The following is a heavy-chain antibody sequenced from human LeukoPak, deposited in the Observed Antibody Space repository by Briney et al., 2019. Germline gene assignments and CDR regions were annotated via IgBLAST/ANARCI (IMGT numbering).Heavy chain of an antibody. J-gene: IGHJ5*02. D-gene: IGHD1-7*01. CDR3: ARITGTTFFWFDP. CDR2: IYYSGST. CDR1: GGSISSYY. Sequence: SETLSLTCTVSGGSISSYYWSWLRQPPGKGLEWIGYIYYSGSTNYNPSLKSRVTISVDTSKNQFSLKLTSVTAADTAVYYCARITGTTFFWFDPWGQGTLVTVSS. V-gene: IGHV4-59*08.